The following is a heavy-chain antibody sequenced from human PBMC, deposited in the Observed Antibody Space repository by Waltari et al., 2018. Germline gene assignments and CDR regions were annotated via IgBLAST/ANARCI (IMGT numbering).Heavy chain of an antibody. CDR3: ARELPYCSGGSCYADAFDI. CDR2: IIPIFGTA. J-gene: IGHJ3*02. CDR1: GYTFTSYG. V-gene: IGHV1-69*13. D-gene: IGHD2-15*01. Sequence: QIRLVQSGDEIKEPGASVKVSCKASGYTFTSYGISWLRRAPGQGLEWMGGIIPIFGTANYAQKFQGRVTITADESTSTAYMELSSLRSEDTAVYYCARELPYCSGGSCYADAFDIWGQGTMVTVSS.